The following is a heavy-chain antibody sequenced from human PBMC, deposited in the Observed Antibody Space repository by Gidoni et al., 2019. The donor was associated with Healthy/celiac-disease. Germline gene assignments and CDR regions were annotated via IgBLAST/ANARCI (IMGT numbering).Heavy chain of an antibody. CDR1: GFTFSSYS. J-gene: IGHJ6*02. Sequence: EVQRGGSGEGLVKPGGALSLSWAASGFTFSSYSMTWVRQAPGKGLVWVSSFSSSSSYIAYADSVKVRFTISRDKAKISLYLQMNSLRAEDTAVYDCASSDETYYYYGMDVWGQGTPVTVSS. V-gene: IGHV3-21*01. CDR2: FSSSSSYI. CDR3: ASSDETYYYYGMDV.